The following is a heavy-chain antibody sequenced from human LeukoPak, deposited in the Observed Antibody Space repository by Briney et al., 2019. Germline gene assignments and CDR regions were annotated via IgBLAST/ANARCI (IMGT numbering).Heavy chain of an antibody. CDR2: IYYTGST. CDR3: ARSNECSSTSCYHYYYYGMDV. V-gene: IGHV4-59*01. Sequence: PSETLSLTCTVSGDSISSYYWSWIRQPPGKGLEWIGYIYYTGSTNYNPSLKSRVTISVDTSKNQFSLKLSSVTAADTAVYYCARSNECSSTSCYHYYYYGMDVWGQGTTATVSS. D-gene: IGHD2-2*01. CDR1: GDSISSYY. J-gene: IGHJ6*02.